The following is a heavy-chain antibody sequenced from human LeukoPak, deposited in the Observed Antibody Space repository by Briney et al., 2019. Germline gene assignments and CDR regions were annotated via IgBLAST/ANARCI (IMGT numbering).Heavy chain of an antibody. CDR1: GGTFSSYA. J-gene: IGHJ4*02. Sequence: SVKVSCKASGGTFSSYAISWVRQAPGQGLEWMGGIIPIFGTANYAQKFQGRVTITADESTSTAYMELSSLRSEDTAVYYCARFFDCSGGSCYYYFDYWGQGTLVTVSS. V-gene: IGHV1-69*13. CDR3: ARFFDCSGGSCYYYFDY. CDR2: IIPIFGTA. D-gene: IGHD2-15*01.